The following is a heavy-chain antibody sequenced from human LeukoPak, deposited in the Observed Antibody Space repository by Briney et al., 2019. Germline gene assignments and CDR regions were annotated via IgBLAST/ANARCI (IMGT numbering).Heavy chain of an antibody. CDR1: GYTFTSYY. Sequence: ASVKVSCKASGYTFTSYYMHWVRQAPGQGLERMGRINPSGGSTTYAQRFQGRVTMTRDTSTSTVYMELSSLRSEDTAVYFCARDSYYDSSGSVDYWGQGTLVTVSS. J-gene: IGHJ4*02. V-gene: IGHV1-46*01. D-gene: IGHD3-22*01. CDR2: INPSGGST. CDR3: ARDSYYDSSGSVDY.